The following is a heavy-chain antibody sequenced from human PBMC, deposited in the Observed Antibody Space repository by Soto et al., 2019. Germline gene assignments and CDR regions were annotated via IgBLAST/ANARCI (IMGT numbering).Heavy chain of an antibody. Sequence: SETLSVTSPVSDGYIRSSSYYWGWIRKPPGKGLEWIGSIYYSGSTYYNPSLESRVTVSVDTSQNHFSLKVSSVTVADTAVYYCARLGGFCSSTNCYGYYAMDVWGQGTTVTVSS. D-gene: IGHD2-2*01. CDR1: DGYIRSSSYY. CDR2: IYYSGST. J-gene: IGHJ6*02. V-gene: IGHV4-39*02. CDR3: ARLGGFCSSTNCYGYYAMDV.